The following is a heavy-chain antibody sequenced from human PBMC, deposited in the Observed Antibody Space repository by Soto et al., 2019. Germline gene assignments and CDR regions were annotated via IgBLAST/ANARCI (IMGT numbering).Heavy chain of an antibody. CDR3: ARMGQLGGYYYYGMDV. J-gene: IGHJ6*02. CDR2: IYPGDSDT. Sequence: GESRTIACRGSGYSFTSYWIGWVRQMPGKGLEWMGIIYPGDSDTRYSPSFQGQVTISADKSISTAYLQWSSLKASDTAMYYCARMGQLGGYYYYGMDVWGQGTTVTVSS. D-gene: IGHD6-6*01. CDR1: GYSFTSYW. V-gene: IGHV5-51*01.